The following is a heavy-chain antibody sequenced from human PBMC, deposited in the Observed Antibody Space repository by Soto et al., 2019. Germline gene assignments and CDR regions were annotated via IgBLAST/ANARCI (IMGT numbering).Heavy chain of an antibody. D-gene: IGHD3-9*01. CDR2: IYYSGRT. CDR1: GDSISSGDHY. Sequence: SETLSLTCAVSGDSISSGDHYWSWIRQPPGKALEWIGFIYYSGRTFYNPSLKSRVSISVNTSKNQFSLKLSSVTAADTAVYYCARSNYDILTAYPNYYFDQWGQGTQVTVSS. V-gene: IGHV4-30-4*01. CDR3: ARSNYDILTAYPNYYFDQ. J-gene: IGHJ4*02.